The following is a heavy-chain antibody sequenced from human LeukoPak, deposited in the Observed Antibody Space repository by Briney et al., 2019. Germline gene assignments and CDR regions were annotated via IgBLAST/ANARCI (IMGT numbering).Heavy chain of an antibody. J-gene: IGHJ5*02. Sequence: ASVNVSCKASGYTFTIYGISWVRQAPGQGLEWMGWISAYNGNTNYAQKLQGRVTMTTDTSTSTAYMELRSLRSDDTAVYYCARGRYCSGGSCYSGNWFDPWGQGTLVTVSS. V-gene: IGHV1-18*01. CDR3: ARGRYCSGGSCYSGNWFDP. CDR1: GYTFTIYG. D-gene: IGHD2-15*01. CDR2: ISAYNGNT.